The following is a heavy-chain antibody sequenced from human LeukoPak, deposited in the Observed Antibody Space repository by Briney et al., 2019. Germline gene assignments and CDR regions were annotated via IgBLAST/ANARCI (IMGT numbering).Heavy chain of an antibody. J-gene: IGHJ4*02. CDR2: IIPIFGTA. D-gene: IGHD3-3*01. CDR1: GGTFSSYA. V-gene: IGHV1-69*13. CDR3: ARGKRFLEWFLDY. Sequence: ASVKVSCKASGGTFSSYAISWVRQAPGQGLEWMGGIIPIFGTANYAQKFQGRVTITADESTSTAYMELSSLRSEDTAVYYCARGKRFLEWFLDYWGQGTLVTVSS.